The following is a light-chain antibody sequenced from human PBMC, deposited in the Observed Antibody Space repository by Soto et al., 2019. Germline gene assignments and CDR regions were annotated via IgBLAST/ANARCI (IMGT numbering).Light chain of an antibody. V-gene: IGKV1-27*01. CDR2: SAS. J-gene: IGKJ3*01. CDR3: QKYVSAPFT. Sequence: DIQMTQSPSSLSASIRDRVTITCRANQDIGNSVDWYQQKPVKVPKLLIYSASTLQSGVPSRFRGSRSGTEFTLTISSLQPEDVATYYCQKYVSAPFTFGPGTKVDIK. CDR1: QDIGNS.